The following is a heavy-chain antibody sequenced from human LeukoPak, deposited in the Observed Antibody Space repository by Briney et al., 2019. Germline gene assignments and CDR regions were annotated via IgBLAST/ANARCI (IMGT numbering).Heavy chain of an antibody. CDR1: GFTFRSHW. D-gene: IGHD3-9*01. CDR2: INADGSEK. Sequence: GGSLRLSCTASGFTFRSHWMSWVRQAPGQGLEWVANINADGSEKFYVDSMKGRFSISRDNSESSVSLQMSSLRGEDTAVYYCARESRGYNILNGYYTQLDYWGQGTRVTVSS. J-gene: IGHJ4*02. V-gene: IGHV3-7*01. CDR3: ARESRGYNILNGYYTQLDY.